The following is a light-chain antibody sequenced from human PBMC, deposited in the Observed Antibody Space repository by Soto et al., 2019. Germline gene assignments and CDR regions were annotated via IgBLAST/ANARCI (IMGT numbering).Light chain of an antibody. CDR2: AAS. CDR3: QQAHSLPRT. J-gene: IGKJ1*01. V-gene: IGKV1-12*01. CDR1: QGIASW. Sequence: DIQMTQSPSSVSASVGDRVTISCRASQGIASWLAWYQQKPGKAPELLVFAASTLQSGVPSRFSGSGFGTDFTLTISSLQAEDFATYYCQQAHSLPRTFGQGTKAEI.